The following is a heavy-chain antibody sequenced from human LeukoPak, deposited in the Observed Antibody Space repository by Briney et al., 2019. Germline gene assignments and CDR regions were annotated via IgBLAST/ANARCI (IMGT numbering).Heavy chain of an antibody. Sequence: GGSLRLSCAASGFTFSTYGMHWVRQAPGKGLEWVARLVYDARSDYANSVKGRFSISRDDSKNTLFLDMSNLRVEDTALYYCARDLSAAFDFWGQGVLVTVSS. CDR1: GFTFSTYG. V-gene: IGHV3-33*01. D-gene: IGHD6-19*01. CDR3: ARDLSAAFDF. J-gene: IGHJ4*02. CDR2: LVYDARS.